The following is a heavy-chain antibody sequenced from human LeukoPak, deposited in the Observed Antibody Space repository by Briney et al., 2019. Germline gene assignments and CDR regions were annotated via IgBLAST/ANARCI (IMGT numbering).Heavy chain of an antibody. J-gene: IGHJ4*02. CDR3: ARHYGYSYGYVDS. V-gene: IGHV4-30-2*03. CDR1: GGSISSGDYS. D-gene: IGHD5-18*01. Sequence: SQTLSLTCAVSGGSISSGDYSWSWIRQPPGKGLEWIGYIFQSGSTYYNPSLKSRVTISIDTSKNQFSLKLTSVTAADTAVYYCARHYGYSYGYVDSWGQGTLVTVSS. CDR2: IFQSGST.